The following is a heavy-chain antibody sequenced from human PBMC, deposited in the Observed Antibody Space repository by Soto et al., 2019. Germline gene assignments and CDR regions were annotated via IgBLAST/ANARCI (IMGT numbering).Heavy chain of an antibody. CDR3: AAEGYDSSGYKT. J-gene: IGHJ1*01. CDR2: IVVGSGNT. Sequence: SGKVSCKASAFAFTSSAVTWVRQARGQRLEWIGWIVVGSGNTNYAQKFQERVTITRDMSTSTAYMELSSLRSEDTAVYYCAAEGYDSSGYKTWGQGTLVTSPQ. D-gene: IGHD3-22*01. V-gene: IGHV1-58*01. CDR1: AFAFTSSA.